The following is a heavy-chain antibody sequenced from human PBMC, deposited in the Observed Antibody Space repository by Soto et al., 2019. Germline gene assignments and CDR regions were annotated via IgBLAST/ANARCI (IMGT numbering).Heavy chain of an antibody. Sequence: LRLSCAASGFTFSTYAMTWVRQAPGKGLEWVSGITGSGGSTFYADSVKGRFTISRDNSKNTLYLQMNSLRAEDTAVYYCAKVDYDILAGYSNPYYFDYWGQGTLVTVSS. J-gene: IGHJ4*02. CDR1: GFTFSTYA. D-gene: IGHD3-9*01. CDR2: ITGSGGST. CDR3: AKVDYDILAGYSNPYYFDY. V-gene: IGHV3-23*01.